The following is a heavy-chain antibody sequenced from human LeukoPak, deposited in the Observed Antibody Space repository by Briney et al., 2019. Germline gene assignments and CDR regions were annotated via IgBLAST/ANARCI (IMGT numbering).Heavy chain of an antibody. CDR3: ARDRNNWNFDDTFDI. CDR2: INPNSGGT. CDR1: GYTFTGYY. J-gene: IGHJ3*02. D-gene: IGHD1-7*01. V-gene: IGHV1-2*02. Sequence: ASVKVSCKASGYTFTGYYMHWVRQAPGQGLEWMGWINPNSGGTNYAQKFQGRVTMTRDTSISTAYMELSRLRSDDTAVYYCARDRNNWNFDDTFDIWGQGTMVTVSS.